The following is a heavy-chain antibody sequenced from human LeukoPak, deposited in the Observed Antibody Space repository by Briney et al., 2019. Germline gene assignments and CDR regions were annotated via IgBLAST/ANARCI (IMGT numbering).Heavy chain of an antibody. Sequence: SETLSLTCTVSGGSISSSSYYWGWIRQPPGKGLEWIGYIYYSGSTYYNPSLQSRVTISVDTSKNQFSLKLTSVTAADTAVYYCARLGSFRGVSWDEYWGQGTLVTVSS. CDR2: IYYSGST. CDR1: GGSISSSSYY. CDR3: ARLGSFRGVSWDEY. J-gene: IGHJ4*02. D-gene: IGHD3-10*01. V-gene: IGHV4-61*05.